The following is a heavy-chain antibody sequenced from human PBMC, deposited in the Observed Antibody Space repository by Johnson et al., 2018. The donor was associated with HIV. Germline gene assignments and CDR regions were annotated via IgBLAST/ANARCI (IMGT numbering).Heavy chain of an antibody. Sequence: EVQLVESGGGVVQPGTSLRLSCAASGFTFSGYGMHWVRQAPVKGLEWVSGISWNRGSICYADSVKGRFTISRDNAKNSLYLQMNSLRAEDTAVYYCARDRRGANWHDVCDIWGQGTMVTVSS. CDR2: ISWNRGSI. CDR3: ARDRRGANWHDVCDI. D-gene: IGHD1-26*01. CDR1: GFTFSGYG. V-gene: IGHV3-9*01. J-gene: IGHJ3*02.